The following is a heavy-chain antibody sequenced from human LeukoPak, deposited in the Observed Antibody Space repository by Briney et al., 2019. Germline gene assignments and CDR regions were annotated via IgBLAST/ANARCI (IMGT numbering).Heavy chain of an antibody. CDR3: ARHGSYTSRLYYFDY. CDR2: IYYSGAT. D-gene: IGHD2-15*01. Sequence: SETLSLTCTVSGGSISTYYWNWIRQPPGKGLEWIGYIYYSGATNYNPSLRSRVTMSVDTSNNQFSLNLSSVTAADTAMYYCARHGSYTSRLYYFDYWGQGTLVTVSS. V-gene: IGHV4-59*08. J-gene: IGHJ4*02. CDR1: GGSISTYY.